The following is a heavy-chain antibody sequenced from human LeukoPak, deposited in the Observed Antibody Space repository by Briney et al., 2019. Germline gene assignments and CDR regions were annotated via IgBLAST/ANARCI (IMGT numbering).Heavy chain of an antibody. D-gene: IGHD5/OR15-5a*01. V-gene: IGHV4-39*01. J-gene: IGHJ5*02. CDR1: GGSISSSSYY. Sequence: SETLSLTCTVSGGSISSSSYYWGWIRQPPGKGLEWIGSIYYSGSTYYNPSLKSRVTISVDTSKNQFSLKLSSVTAADTAVYYCATLRLIASTGNNWFDPWGQGTLVTVSS. CDR2: IYYSGST. CDR3: ATLRLIASTGNNWFDP.